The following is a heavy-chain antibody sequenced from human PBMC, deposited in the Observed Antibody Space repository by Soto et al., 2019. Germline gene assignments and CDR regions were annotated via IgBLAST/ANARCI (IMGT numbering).Heavy chain of an antibody. CDR3: ARDATYYDSSGYYYSPPDYYYGMDV. CDR1: GGSISSGDYY. J-gene: IGHJ6*02. V-gene: IGHV4-30-4*01. CDR2: IYYSGST. Sequence: SETLSLTCTVSGGSISSGDYYWSWIRQPPGKGLGWIGYIYYSGSTYYNPSLKSRVTISVDTSKNQFSLKLSSVTAADTAVYYCARDATYYDSSGYYYSPPDYYYGMDVWGQGTTVTVSS. D-gene: IGHD3-22*01.